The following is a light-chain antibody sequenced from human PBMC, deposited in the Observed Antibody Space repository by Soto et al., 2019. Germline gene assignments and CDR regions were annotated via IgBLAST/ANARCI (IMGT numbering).Light chain of an antibody. J-gene: IGLJ1*01. CDR2: DVT. V-gene: IGLV2-8*01. CDR3: SSYAGTHIV. CDR1: SSDVGTYNY. Sequence: QSALTQPPSASGSPGQSVAISCTGTSSDVGTYNYVSWYQQHPGKAPKLMIYDVTKRPSGVPDRFSVSKSGNTASLTVSGIQAEDEADYYCSSYAGTHIVFATGTKGTVL.